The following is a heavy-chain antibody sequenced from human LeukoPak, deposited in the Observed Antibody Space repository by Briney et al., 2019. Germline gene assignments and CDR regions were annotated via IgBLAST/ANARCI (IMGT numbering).Heavy chain of an antibody. CDR3: ARAGYSYYYDSSEDAFDI. J-gene: IGHJ3*02. V-gene: IGHV1-24*01. CDR1: GYTLTELS. CDR2: FDPKDGDT. Sequence: ASVKVSCKVSGYTLTELSVHWVRQAPGKGLEWMGNFDPKDGDTIYAQRFQGRVTMTEDTSTHTAYMELSSLRSEDTAVYYCARAGYSYYYDSSEDAFDIWGQGTMVTVSS. D-gene: IGHD3-22*01.